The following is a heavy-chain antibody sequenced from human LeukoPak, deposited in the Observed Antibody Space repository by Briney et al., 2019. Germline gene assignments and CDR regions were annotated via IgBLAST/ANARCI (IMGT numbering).Heavy chain of an antibody. CDR2: IIPIFGTA. D-gene: IGHD1-20*01. J-gene: IGHJ4*02. CDR3: ARGNRPYNWNVGDY. Sequence: SVKVSCKASGYTFTSYDISWVRQAPGQGLEWMGGIIPIFGTANYAQKFQGRVTITADESTSTAYMELSSLRSEDTAVYYCARGNRPYNWNVGDYWGQGTLVTVSS. CDR1: GYTFTSYD. V-gene: IGHV1-69*13.